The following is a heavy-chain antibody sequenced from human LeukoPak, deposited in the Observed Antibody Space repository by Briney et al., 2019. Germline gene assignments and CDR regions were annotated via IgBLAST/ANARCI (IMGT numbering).Heavy chain of an antibody. CDR1: RFTFSSYW. Sequence: PGGSLRLSCAASRFTFSSYWMSWVRQAPGKGLEWVANIKQDGSEKYYVDSVKGRFTISRDNAKNSLYLQMNSLRAEDTAVYYCARLSSGWRLSSFDYWGQGTLVTVSS. CDR2: IKQDGSEK. CDR3: ARLSSGWRLSSFDY. D-gene: IGHD6-19*01. V-gene: IGHV3-7*01. J-gene: IGHJ4*02.